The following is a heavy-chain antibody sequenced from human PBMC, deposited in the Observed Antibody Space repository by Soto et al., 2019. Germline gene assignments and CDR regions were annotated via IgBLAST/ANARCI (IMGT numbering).Heavy chain of an antibody. D-gene: IGHD2-2*01. CDR3: ARRDPQPDCFDY. Sequence: QVHLVQSGAEVKTPGASVKVSCKASRYTFSSYGITWVRQAPGQGLEWMGWISGYNGNTNYAQKFQARVTMTTDTSTNTAYMELRSLRSDDTAVYYCARRDPQPDCFDYWGQGTLVTVSS. CDR1: RYTFSSYG. V-gene: IGHV1-18*01. J-gene: IGHJ4*02. CDR2: ISGYNGNT.